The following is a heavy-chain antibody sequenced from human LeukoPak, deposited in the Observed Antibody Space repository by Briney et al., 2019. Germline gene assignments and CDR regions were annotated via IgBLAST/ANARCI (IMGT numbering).Heavy chain of an antibody. D-gene: IGHD1-26*01. CDR3: ARAPWELPYYFDY. J-gene: IGHJ4*02. CDR2: INPNSGGT. CDR1: GYTFTGYY. Sequence: ALVKVSCKASGYTFTGYYMHWVRQAPGQGLEWMGWINPNSGGTNYAQKFQGRVTMTRDTSISTAYMELSRLRSDDTAVYYCARAPWELPYYFDYWGQGTLVTVSS. V-gene: IGHV1-2*02.